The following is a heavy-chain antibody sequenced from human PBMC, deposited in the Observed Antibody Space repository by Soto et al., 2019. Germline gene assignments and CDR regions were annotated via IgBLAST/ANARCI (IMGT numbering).Heavy chain of an antibody. D-gene: IGHD6-19*01. J-gene: IGHJ2*01. CDR2: A. Sequence: ANYAQRFQGRATITADESTSTAYMQLSSLSSDDTAVYYCAQTLGLAVAGPGRFDLWGRGTLVTVSS. V-gene: IGHV1-69*01. CDR3: AQTLGLAVAGPGRFDL.